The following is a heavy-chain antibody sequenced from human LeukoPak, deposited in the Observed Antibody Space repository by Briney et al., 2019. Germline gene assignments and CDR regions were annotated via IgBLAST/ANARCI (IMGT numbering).Heavy chain of an antibody. J-gene: IGHJ4*02. Sequence: GGSLRLSCVASGFTFSNYWMSWVRQAPGKGLEWVANINEDGSQKYYVDSVKGRFTISRDNTKKLVFLQMNSLRVEDTAVYYCARDEVGGYYFEWGQGNLVNVSS. CDR3: ARDEVGGYYFE. V-gene: IGHV3-7*01. CDR1: GFTFSNYW. D-gene: IGHD3-3*01. CDR2: INEDGSQK.